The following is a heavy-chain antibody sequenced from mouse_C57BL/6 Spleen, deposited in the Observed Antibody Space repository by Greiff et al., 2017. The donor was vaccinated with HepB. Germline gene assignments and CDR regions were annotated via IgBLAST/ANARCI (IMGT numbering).Heavy chain of an antibody. Sequence: DVKLVESGPELVKPGASVKISCKASGYSFTGYYMNWVKQSPEKSLEWIGEINPSTGGTTYNQKFKAKATLTVDKSSSTAYMQLKSLTSEDSAVYYCARLITTVVATDFDYWGQGTTLTVSS. D-gene: IGHD1-1*01. CDR1: GYSFTGYY. CDR2: INPSTGGT. V-gene: IGHV1-42*01. CDR3: ARLITTVVATDFDY. J-gene: IGHJ2*01.